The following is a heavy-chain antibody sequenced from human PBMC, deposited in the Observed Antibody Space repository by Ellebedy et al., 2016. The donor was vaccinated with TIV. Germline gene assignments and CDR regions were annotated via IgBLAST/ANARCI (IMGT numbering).Heavy chain of an antibody. CDR2: INHSGGT. D-gene: IGHD6-13*01. V-gene: IGHV4-34*10. J-gene: IGHJ5*02. CDR1: GGSFSDYY. Sequence: SETLSLTXAVYGGSFSDYYWSWIRQPPGKGLEWIGEINHSGGTNYNPSLKSRVTMSVDTSKSQFSLKLSSVTAADTAVHYCARYRKWYSSSWYHSNWFDPWGQGTLVTVSS. CDR3: ARYRKWYSSSWYHSNWFDP.